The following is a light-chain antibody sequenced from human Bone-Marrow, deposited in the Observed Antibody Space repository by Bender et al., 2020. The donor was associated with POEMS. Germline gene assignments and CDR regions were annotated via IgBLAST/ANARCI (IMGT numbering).Light chain of an antibody. J-gene: IGLJ3*02. Sequence: QSELTQPPSVSAAPGQRVTISCTGSNSNIGAGYAVHWYQRLPGTAPKLIIYDYINRTSGVPDRFAGSKSGTSASLAISDVQSEDEGDYYCSSWDDSLSGWVFGGGTKLTVL. CDR2: DYI. CDR3: SSWDDSLSGWV. CDR1: NSNIGAGYA. V-gene: IGLV1-50*01.